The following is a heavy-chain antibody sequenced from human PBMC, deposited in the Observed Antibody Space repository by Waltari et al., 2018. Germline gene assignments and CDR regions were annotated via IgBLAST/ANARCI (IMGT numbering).Heavy chain of an antibody. Sequence: QVQLQESGPGLVKPSETLSLTCAVSGYSISSGSYWGWIRQPPGKGLEWIGSIYHSGSTYYNPSLKSRVTISVDTSKNQFSLKLSSVTAADTAVYYCARRAVTTFLIWFDPWGQGTLVTVSS. CDR2: IYHSGST. V-gene: IGHV4-38-2*01. D-gene: IGHD4-17*01. CDR3: ARRAVTTFLIWFDP. J-gene: IGHJ5*02. CDR1: GYSISSGSY.